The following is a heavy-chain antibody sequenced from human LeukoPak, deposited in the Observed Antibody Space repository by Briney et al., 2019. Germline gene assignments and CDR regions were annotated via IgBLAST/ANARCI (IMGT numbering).Heavy chain of an antibody. Sequence: GGSLRLSCAASGFTFGDYYMSWIRQAPGKGLEWVSYISRSGSTIYYADSVKGRFTISRDNAKNSLYLQMNSLRAEDAAVYYCARDPPYSSGWYSGFGYYGMDVWGQGTTVTVSS. J-gene: IGHJ6*02. CDR2: ISRSGSTI. D-gene: IGHD6-19*01. V-gene: IGHV3-11*04. CDR1: GFTFGDYY. CDR3: ARDPPYSSGWYSGFGYYGMDV.